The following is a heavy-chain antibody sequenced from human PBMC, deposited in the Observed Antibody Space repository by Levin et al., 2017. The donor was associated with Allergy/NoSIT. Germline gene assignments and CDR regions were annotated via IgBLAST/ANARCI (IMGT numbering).Heavy chain of an antibody. V-gene: IGHV3-21*01. CDR1: GFTFSSYS. J-gene: IGHJ3*02. CDR2: ISSSSSYI. Sequence: GGSLRLSCAASGFTFSSYSMNWVRQAPGKGLEWVSSISSSSSYIYYADSVKGRFTISRDNAKNSLYLQMNSLRAEDTAVYYCARDFTGYSYGIGAFDIWGQGTMVTVSS. CDR3: ARDFTGYSYGIGAFDI. D-gene: IGHD5-18*01.